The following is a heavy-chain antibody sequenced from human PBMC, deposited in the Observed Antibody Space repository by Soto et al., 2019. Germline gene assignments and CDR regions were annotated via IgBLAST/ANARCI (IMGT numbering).Heavy chain of an antibody. CDR2: ISHTGTT. V-gene: IGHV4-59*01. CDR1: DGSIRSYY. D-gene: IGHD1-26*01. CDR3: ARALDKGSDPFGP. Sequence: SETLSLTCTVSDGSIRSYYWSWIRQPPGKGLEWVGYISHTGTTYYNPSLESRLIISVDSSKSQFSMKLRSVTAADTAVYYCARALDKGSDPFGPWGQGTLVTVSS. J-gene: IGHJ5*02.